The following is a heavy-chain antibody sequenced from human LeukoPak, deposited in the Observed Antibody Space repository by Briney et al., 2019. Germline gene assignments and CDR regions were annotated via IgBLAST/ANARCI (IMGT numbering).Heavy chain of an antibody. V-gene: IGHV3-73*01. CDR1: GFTFSGSA. D-gene: IGHD2-2*01. Sequence: VGTLYLSCAASGFTFSGSAMHWVRQASGQGLEWVGGIRSKANSYATAYAASVRGRFTISSNDSKNTAYLQMNSLKTADTAVYYCTRGDIGHPQLDLGWFDPWGQGTLVTVSS. CDR2: IRSKANSYAT. CDR3: TRGDIGHPQLDLGWFDP. J-gene: IGHJ5*02.